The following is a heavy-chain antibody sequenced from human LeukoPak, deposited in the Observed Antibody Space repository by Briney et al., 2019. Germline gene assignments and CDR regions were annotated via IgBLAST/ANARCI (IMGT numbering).Heavy chain of an antibody. CDR1: GFTFSSYA. CDR3: ARDPDIVATTPQPDY. V-gene: IGHV3-23*01. CDR2: ISGSGGST. J-gene: IGHJ4*02. Sequence: SGGSLRLSCAASGFTFSSYAMSWVRQAPGKGLEWVSAISGSGGSTYYADSVKGRFTISRDNSKNTLYLQMNSLRAEDTAVYYCARDPDIVATTPQPDYWGQGTLVTVSS. D-gene: IGHD5-12*01.